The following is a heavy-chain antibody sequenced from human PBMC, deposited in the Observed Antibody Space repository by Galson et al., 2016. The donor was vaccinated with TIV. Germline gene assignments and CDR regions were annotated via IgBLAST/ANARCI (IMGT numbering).Heavy chain of an antibody. V-gene: IGHV5-51*03. Sequence: QSGAEVKKPGESLKISCKVSGYNFRSYWIGWVRQMPGKGLEWIGIIYPVDSDTRYSPSFRGQITISADKSINTAFLQWTSLEASDTAIYYCATQICNAGVCPAAWGRGTLVTVSS. CDR1: GYNFRSYW. CDR3: ATQICNAGVCPAA. CDR2: IYPVDSDT. D-gene: IGHD2-8*02. J-gene: IGHJ5*02.